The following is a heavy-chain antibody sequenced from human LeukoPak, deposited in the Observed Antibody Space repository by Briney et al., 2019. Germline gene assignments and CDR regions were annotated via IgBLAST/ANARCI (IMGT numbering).Heavy chain of an antibody. D-gene: IGHD2-2*01. V-gene: IGHV4-4*07. Sequence: PSETLSLTCSVSGGSVTYYYWTWIRQPAGKGLEWIGRLYTNGSASYNPSLKSRVTMSVDTSKNQFSLRLSSVTAADTAVYYCAREAGDIGAVPGVMDYFYYYMDVWGKGTTVTVS. J-gene: IGHJ6*03. CDR2: LYTNGSA. CDR1: GGSVTYYY. CDR3: AREAGDIGAVPGVMDYFYYYMDV.